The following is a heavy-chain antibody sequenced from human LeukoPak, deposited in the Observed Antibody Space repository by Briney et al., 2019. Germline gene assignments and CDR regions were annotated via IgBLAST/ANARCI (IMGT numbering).Heavy chain of an antibody. Sequence: AAVKVSCKASGYSFNTFDINWVRQAPGQALEWMGWMNPNTGKTGYAQKFQGRVTITGNSSISTVDMELSSLTSDDTAVYYCARGPLTGEHYHYYMDVWGKGTTVTVSS. D-gene: IGHD7-27*01. V-gene: IGHV1-8*03. CDR1: GYSFNTFD. J-gene: IGHJ6*03. CDR3: ARGPLTGEHYHYYMDV. CDR2: MNPNTGKT.